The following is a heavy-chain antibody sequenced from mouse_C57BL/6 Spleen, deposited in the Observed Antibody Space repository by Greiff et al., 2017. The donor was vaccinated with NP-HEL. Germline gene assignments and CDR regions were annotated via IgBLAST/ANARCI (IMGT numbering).Heavy chain of an antibody. CDR1: GYTFTSYW. Sequence: VQLQQSGAELVKPGASVKLSCKASGYTFTSYWMQWVKQRPGQGLEWIGEIDPSDSYTNYNQKFKGKATLTVDTSSSTAYMQLSSLTSEDSAVYYCARGENYYGSSYYFDYWGQGTTLTVSS. CDR3: ARGENYYGSSYYFDY. V-gene: IGHV1-50*01. CDR2: IDPSDSYT. D-gene: IGHD1-1*01. J-gene: IGHJ2*01.